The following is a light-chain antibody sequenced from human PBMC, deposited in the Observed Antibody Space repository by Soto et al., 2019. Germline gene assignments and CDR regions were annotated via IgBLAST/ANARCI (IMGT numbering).Light chain of an antibody. J-gene: IGLJ2*01. CDR3: SSYTTRSTLV. V-gene: IGLV2-14*01. Sequence: QSALTQPASVSGSPGQSITISCTGTSSDVGAYDFVSWYQHYPGKAPKLVTFDVTHRPPGISERFSGSKSANTASLTISGLQAEDEAFYYCSSYTTRSTLVFGGGTKLTVL. CDR2: DVT. CDR1: SSDVGAYDF.